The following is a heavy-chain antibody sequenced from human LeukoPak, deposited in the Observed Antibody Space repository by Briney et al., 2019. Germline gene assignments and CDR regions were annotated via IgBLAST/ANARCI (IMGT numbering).Heavy chain of an antibody. D-gene: IGHD2-2*01. Sequence: ASVKVSCKASGYTFTSYYMHWVRQAPGQGLEWMGIINPSGGSTSYAQEFQGRVTMTRDTSTSTVYMELSSLRSEDTAVYYCARTRRGYCSSTSCSNWFDPWGQGTLVTVSS. V-gene: IGHV1-46*01. CDR1: GYTFTSYY. CDR2: INPSGGST. CDR3: ARTRRGYCSSTSCSNWFDP. J-gene: IGHJ5*02.